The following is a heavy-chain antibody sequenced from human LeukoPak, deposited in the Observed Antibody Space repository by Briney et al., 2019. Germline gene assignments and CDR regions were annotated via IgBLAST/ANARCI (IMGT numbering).Heavy chain of an antibody. CDR2: INHSGST. V-gene: IGHV4-34*01. CDR1: GGSFSGYY. D-gene: IGHD2-2*02. J-gene: IGHJ5*02. CDR3: ARHGGEIVVVVPAAIRWFDP. Sequence: SETLSLTCAVYGGSFSGYYWSWIRQPPGKGLEWIGEINHSGSTNYNPSLKSRVTITVDTSKNQFSLKLSSVTAADTAVYHCARHGGEIVVVVPAAIRWFDPWGQGTPVTVSS.